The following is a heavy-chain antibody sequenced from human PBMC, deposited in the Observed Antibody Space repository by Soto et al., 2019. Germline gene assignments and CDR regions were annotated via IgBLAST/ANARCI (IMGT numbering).Heavy chain of an antibody. CDR2: IYYSGST. Sequence: PSETLSLTCTVSGDSITSGESYWSWIRQPPGKGLEWIGYIYYSGSTYYNPSLKSRISISVDKSKNQFSLKLSSVTAADTAVYYCGRSPVSGGYTPSWYYYGMDVGGKGPRVTVPS. CDR3: GRSPVSGGYTPSWYYYGMDV. J-gene: IGHJ6*04. CDR1: GDSITSGESY. V-gene: IGHV4-30-4*01. D-gene: IGHD3-16*02.